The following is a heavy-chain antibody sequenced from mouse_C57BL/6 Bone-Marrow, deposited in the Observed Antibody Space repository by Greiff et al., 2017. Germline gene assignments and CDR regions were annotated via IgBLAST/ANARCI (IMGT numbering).Heavy chain of an antibody. J-gene: IGHJ2*01. CDR2: IYPRSGNT. CDR3: AREDYYSGSSYRHFDY. CDR1: GYTFTSYG. D-gene: IGHD1-1*01. V-gene: IGHV1-81*01. Sequence: QVQLQQSGAELARPGASVKLSCKASGYTFTSYGISWVKQRTGQGLEWIGEIYPRSGNTYYNEKFKGKATLTADKSSSTAYMELRSLTSEDSAVYFCAREDYYSGSSYRHFDYWGQGTTLTVSS.